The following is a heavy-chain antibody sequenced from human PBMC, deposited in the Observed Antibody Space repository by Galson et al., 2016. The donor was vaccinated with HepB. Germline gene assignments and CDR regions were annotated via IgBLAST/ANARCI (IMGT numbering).Heavy chain of an antibody. J-gene: IGHJ4*02. Sequence: SLRLSCAASGFTFGSYSMNWVRQAPGKGLEWVSYISSSSTIYYADSVKGRFTISRDNAKNSLYLQMNSLRDEDTAVYYCARDRWQEGSSWQFDYWGQGTLVTVSS. CDR2: ISSSSTI. CDR3: ARDRWQEGSSWQFDY. D-gene: IGHD6-13*01. V-gene: IGHV3-48*02. CDR1: GFTFGSYS.